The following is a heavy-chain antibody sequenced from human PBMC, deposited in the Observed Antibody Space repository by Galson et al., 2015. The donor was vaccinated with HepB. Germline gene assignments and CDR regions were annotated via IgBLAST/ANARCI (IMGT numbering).Heavy chain of an antibody. CDR2: INPSDDDT. CDR1: GYTFTNYF. V-gene: IGHV1-46*01. Sequence: SCKASGYTFTNYFMHWVRQAPGQGLEWMGIINPSDDDTSYAQKFQGRVAMTRDTSTRTVYMELSSLRSEDTAVYYCARTAKVGISPYLDYWGQGTLVTVSS. J-gene: IGHJ4*02. D-gene: IGHD1-26*01. CDR3: ARTAKVGISPYLDY.